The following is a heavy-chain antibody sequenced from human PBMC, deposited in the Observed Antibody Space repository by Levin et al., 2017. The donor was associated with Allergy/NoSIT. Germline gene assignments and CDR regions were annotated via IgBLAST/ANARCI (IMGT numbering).Heavy chain of an antibody. CDR2: IKSKTDGGTT. J-gene: IGHJ5*02. CDR3: TTESGHVRGNWFDP. CDR1: GFTFSNAW. D-gene: IGHD3-16*01. Sequence: GGSLRLSCAASGFTFSNAWMSWVRQAPGKGLEWVGRIKSKTDGGTTDYAAPVKGRFTISRDDSKNTLYLQMNSLKTEDTAVYYCTTESGHVRGNWFDPWGQGTLVIVSS. V-gene: IGHV3-15*01.